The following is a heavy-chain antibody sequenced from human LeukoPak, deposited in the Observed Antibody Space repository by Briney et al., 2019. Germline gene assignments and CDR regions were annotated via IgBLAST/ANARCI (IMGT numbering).Heavy chain of an antibody. CDR3: AGYHGSGDYWYPPIDP. CDR2: DSPYNGDP. J-gene: IGHJ5*02. CDR1: GYTFATYA. D-gene: IGHD3-10*01. Sequence: ASVKVSCKASGYTFATYAISWVRQAPGQGLEWMGCDSPYNGDPDYAQKFQGRVTMTTDTSTSTAYMELRNLRSDDTAVYYCAGYHGSGDYWYPPIDPWGQGTLVTVSS. V-gene: IGHV1-18*01.